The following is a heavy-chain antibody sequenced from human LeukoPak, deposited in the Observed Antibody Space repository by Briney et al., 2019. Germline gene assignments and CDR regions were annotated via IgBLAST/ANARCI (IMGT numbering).Heavy chain of an antibody. Sequence: SETLSLTCAVYGGSFSGYYWSWIRQPPGKGLEWLGEINHSGSTNYNPSLKSRVTISVDTSKNQFSLKLSSVTAADTAVYYCARGQYYDFWSGYYTVNYWFDPWGQGTLVTVSS. CDR1: GGSFSGYY. CDR2: INHSGST. V-gene: IGHV4-34*01. J-gene: IGHJ5*02. D-gene: IGHD3-3*01. CDR3: ARGQYYDFWSGYYTVNYWFDP.